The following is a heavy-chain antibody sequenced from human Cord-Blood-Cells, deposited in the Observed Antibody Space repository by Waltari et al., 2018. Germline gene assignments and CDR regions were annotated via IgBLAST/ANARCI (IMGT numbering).Heavy chain of an antibody. CDR3: ARDPPTGDDWYFDL. J-gene: IGHJ2*01. Sequence: QVQLVESGGGVVQPGRSLRLSCAASGFTSSSYGMHWVRQAPGKGLEWVAVIWYDGSNKYYADSVKGRFTISRDNSKNTLYLQMNSLRAEDTAVYYCARDPPTGDDWYFDLWGRGTLVTVSS. CDR2: IWYDGSNK. CDR1: GFTSSSYG. D-gene: IGHD7-27*01. V-gene: IGHV3-33*01.